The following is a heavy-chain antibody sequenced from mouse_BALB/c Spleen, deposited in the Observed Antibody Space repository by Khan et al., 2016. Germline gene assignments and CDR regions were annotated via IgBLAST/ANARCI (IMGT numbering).Heavy chain of an antibody. Sequence: EVQLQESGPGLVKPSQSLSLTCTVTGYSITSDYAWNWIRQFPGNKLEWMGYISYSGSTSYNPSLKSRISITRDTSKNQFFLQLNSVTTEDTATXYCARSPWFAYWGQGTLVTVSA. CDR1: GYSITSDYA. CDR2: ISYSGST. V-gene: IGHV3-2*02. CDR3: ARSPWFAY. J-gene: IGHJ3*01.